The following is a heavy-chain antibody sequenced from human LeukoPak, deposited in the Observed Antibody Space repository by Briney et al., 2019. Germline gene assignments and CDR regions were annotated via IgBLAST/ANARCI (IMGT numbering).Heavy chain of an antibody. D-gene: IGHD3-22*01. CDR3: ARQRTDDSSGSLDY. CDR1: GGSISSGSYY. CDR2: IYYSGST. J-gene: IGHJ4*02. V-gene: IGHV4-61*10. Sequence: PSETLSLTCTVSGGSISSGSYYWSWIRQPAGKGLEWIGYIYYSGSTNYNPSLKSRATISLDTSKNQFSLKLSSVTAADTAVYFCARQRTDDSSGSLDYWGQGTLVTVSP.